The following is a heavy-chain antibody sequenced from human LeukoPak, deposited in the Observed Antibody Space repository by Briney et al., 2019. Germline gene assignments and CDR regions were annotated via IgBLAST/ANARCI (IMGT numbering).Heavy chain of an antibody. Sequence: GGSLRLSCAASGFTFSSYRMNWVRQAPGKGLEWVSYISSSSNTIYYADSVKGRFTISRDNAKNSLYLQMNSLRAEDTAVYYCARLLVSSYVFDYWGQGTLVTVSS. CDR2: ISSSSNTI. V-gene: IGHV3-48*01. CDR1: GFTFSSYR. J-gene: IGHJ4*02. CDR3: ARLLVSSYVFDY. D-gene: IGHD2-15*01.